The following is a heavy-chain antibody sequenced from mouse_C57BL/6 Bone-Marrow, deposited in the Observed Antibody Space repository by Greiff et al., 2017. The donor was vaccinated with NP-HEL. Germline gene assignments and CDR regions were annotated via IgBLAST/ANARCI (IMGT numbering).Heavy chain of an antibody. D-gene: IGHD2-2*01. J-gene: IGHJ3*01. CDR2: ISSGGSYT. Sequence: EVNVVESGGDLVKPGGSLKLSCAASGFTFSSYGMSWVRQTPDKRLEWVATISSGGSYTYYPDSVKGRFTISRDNAKNTLYLQMSSLKSEDTAMYYCARQSTMVTTGFAYWGQGTLVTVSA. CDR1: GFTFSSYG. CDR3: ARQSTMVTTGFAY. V-gene: IGHV5-6*01.